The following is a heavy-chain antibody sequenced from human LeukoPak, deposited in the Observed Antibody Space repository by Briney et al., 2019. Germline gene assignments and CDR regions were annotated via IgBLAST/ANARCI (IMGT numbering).Heavy chain of an antibody. J-gene: IGHJ4*02. V-gene: IGHV3-21*01. Sequence: GGSLRLSCAASGFTFSSYSMNWVRQAPGKGLEWVSSISSSSSYIYYADSVKGRFTISRDNAKNSLYLQMNSLRAEDTAVYYCARAFADGYNSSPFGYWGQGTLVTVSS. CDR1: GFTFSSYS. CDR2: ISSSSSYI. CDR3: ARAFADGYNSSPFGY. D-gene: IGHD5-24*01.